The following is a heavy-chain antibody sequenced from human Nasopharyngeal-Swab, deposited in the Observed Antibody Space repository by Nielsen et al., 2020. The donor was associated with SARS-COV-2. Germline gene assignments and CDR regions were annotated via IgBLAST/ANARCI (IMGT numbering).Heavy chain of an antibody. CDR2: ISASGCRT. CDR3: AKMEGFIPLSNTWSRFDP. V-gene: IGHV3-23*01. Sequence: GESLKISCAASGFTLSKYVMSWVRQAPGRGLEWVSGISASGCRTWNADSVKGRFTISKDNSKNILYLRMNSLRVEDTAVYYCAKMEGFIPLSNTWSRFDPWGQGTLVTVSS. D-gene: IGHD2/OR15-2a*01. J-gene: IGHJ5*02. CDR1: GFTLSKYV.